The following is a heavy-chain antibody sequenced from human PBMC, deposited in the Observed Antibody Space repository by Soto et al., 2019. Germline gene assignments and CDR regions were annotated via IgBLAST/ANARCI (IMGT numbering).Heavy chain of an antibody. CDR2: INPSGAST. V-gene: IGHV1-46*01. J-gene: IGHJ4*02. CDR1: GYTFTSYY. Sequence: QVQLVQSGAEVKKPGASVKVSCKASGYTFTSYYMHWVRQAPGQGLEWMGIINPSGASTSYAPKCQGRGTMTRDTSTSTVYMELSSLRSEDTAVYYCASGYDSSGYPRYYFDYWGQGTLVTVSS. D-gene: IGHD3-22*01. CDR3: ASGYDSSGYPRYYFDY.